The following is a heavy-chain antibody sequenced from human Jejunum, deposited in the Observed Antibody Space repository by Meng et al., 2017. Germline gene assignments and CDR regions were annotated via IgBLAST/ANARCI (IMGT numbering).Heavy chain of an antibody. CDR2: IKWDGIEK. Sequence: GESLKISCAASGFTFSSYWMTWVRQAPGKGLEWVACIKWDGIEKYSVDSVKGRFTISRDNAKNSLYLQMNSLRAEDTAVYYCATVGDGYNYEARGHWAQGTLVTVSS. D-gene: IGHD5-18*01. J-gene: IGHJ4*02. V-gene: IGHV3-7*01. CDR3: ATVGDGYNYEARGH. CDR1: GFTFSSYW.